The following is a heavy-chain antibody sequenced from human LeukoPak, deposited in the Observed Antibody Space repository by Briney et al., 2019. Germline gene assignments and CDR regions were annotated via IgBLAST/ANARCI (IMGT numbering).Heavy chain of an antibody. D-gene: IGHD6-19*01. V-gene: IGHV3-7*01. J-gene: IGHJ3*02. Sequence: GTLSLTCAVSGGSISSSNWWSWVRQPPGKGLEWVANIKQDGGEKCYVDSVKGRFTISRDNAKNSLYLQMNSLRAEDTAVYYCARSQWLARDVFDIWGQGTMVTVSS. CDR1: GGSISSSNW. CDR3: ARSQWLARDVFDI. CDR2: IKQDGGEK.